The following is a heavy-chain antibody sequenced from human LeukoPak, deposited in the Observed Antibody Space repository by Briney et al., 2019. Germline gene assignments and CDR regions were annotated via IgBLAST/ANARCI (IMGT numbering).Heavy chain of an antibody. Sequence: PSETLSLTCTVSGGSISSSSYYWGWIRQPPGKGLEWIGYIYYSGSTNYNPSLKSRVTISVDTSKNQFSLKLSSVTAADTAVYYCAREKPYSSSWPTTFDYWGQGTLVTVSS. V-gene: IGHV4-61*01. CDR3: AREKPYSSSWPTTFDY. CDR2: IYYSGST. CDR1: GGSISSSSYY. D-gene: IGHD6-13*01. J-gene: IGHJ4*02.